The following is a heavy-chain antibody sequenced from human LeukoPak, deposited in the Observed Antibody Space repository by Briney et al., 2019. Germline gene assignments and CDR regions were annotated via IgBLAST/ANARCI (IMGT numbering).Heavy chain of an antibody. D-gene: IGHD3-9*01. V-gene: IGHV4-39*07. CDR1: GGSISGGSHY. J-gene: IGHJ4*02. CDR3: ASESGYYDLLTTYYYFDS. Sequence: SETLSLTCIVSGGSISGGSHYWGWIRQPPGKGLEWIGSIFYNGNTYFNPSLKSRVTISVDTSENQFSLKLSSVAAADTAVYYCASESGYYDLLTTYYYFDSWGQGALVTVSS. CDR2: IFYNGNT.